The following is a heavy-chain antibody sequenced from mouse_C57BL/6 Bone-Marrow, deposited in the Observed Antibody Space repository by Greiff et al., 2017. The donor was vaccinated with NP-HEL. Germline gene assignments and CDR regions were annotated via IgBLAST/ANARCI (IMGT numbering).Heavy chain of an antibody. Sequence: VQLQQSGAELVRPGTSVKVSCKASGYAFTNYLIEWVKQRPGQGLEWIGVINPGSGGTNYNEKFKGKATLTADKSSSTAYMQLSSLTSEDSAVYFCARSADYYGSSYPYWYFDVGGTGTTVTVSS. CDR3: ARSADYYGSSYPYWYFDV. J-gene: IGHJ1*03. CDR1: GYAFTNYL. D-gene: IGHD1-1*01. V-gene: IGHV1-54*01. CDR2: INPGSGGT.